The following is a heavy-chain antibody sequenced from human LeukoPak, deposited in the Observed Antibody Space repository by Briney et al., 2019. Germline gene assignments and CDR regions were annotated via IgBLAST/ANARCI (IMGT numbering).Heavy chain of an antibody. CDR2: IYYSGST. V-gene: IGHV4-30-4*01. J-gene: IGHJ5*02. CDR1: GGSISSGDYY. D-gene: IGHD2-21*01. Sequence: PSQTLSLTCTVSGGSISSGDYYWSCIRQPPGKGLEWIGYIYYSGSTYYNPSLKSRVTISVDTSKDQFSLKLSSVTAADTAVYYCARLIRDTNWFDPWGQGTLVTVSS. CDR3: ARLIRDTNWFDP.